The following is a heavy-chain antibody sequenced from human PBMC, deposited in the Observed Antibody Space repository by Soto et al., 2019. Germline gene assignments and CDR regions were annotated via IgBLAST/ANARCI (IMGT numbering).Heavy chain of an antibody. D-gene: IGHD3-10*01. CDR3: ARDLCPLGSGSPCPTFGMDL. J-gene: IGHJ6*02. CDR1: GYTFTGHY. V-gene: IGHV1-2*02. Sequence: ASVKVSCRASGYTFTGHYMHWVRQVSGRRLEFLGWLKPDNGGTYYAPKFQGRVTFTRDTSKTTAYMEMSGLQSDDTAVYFCARDLCPLGSGSPCPTFGMDLWGQGTTVTVSS. CDR2: LKPDNGGT.